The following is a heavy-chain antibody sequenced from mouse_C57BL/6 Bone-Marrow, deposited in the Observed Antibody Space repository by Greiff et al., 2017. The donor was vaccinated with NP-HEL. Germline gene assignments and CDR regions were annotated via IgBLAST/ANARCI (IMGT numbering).Heavy chain of an antibody. CDR2: IYPRDGST. Sequence: VQVVESGPELVKPGASVKLSCKASGYTFTSYDINWVKQRPGQGLEWIGWIYPRDGSTKYNEKFKGKATLTVDTSSSTAYMELHSLTSEDSAVYFCAIGFAYWGQGTLVTVSA. V-gene: IGHV1-85*01. J-gene: IGHJ3*01. CDR3: AIGFAY. CDR1: GYTFTSYD.